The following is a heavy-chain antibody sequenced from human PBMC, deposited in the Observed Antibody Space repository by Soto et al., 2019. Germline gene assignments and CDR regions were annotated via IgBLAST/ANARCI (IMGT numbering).Heavy chain of an antibody. J-gene: IGHJ4*02. CDR1: GYSFAGYW. CDR3: ARQIYDSDTGPNFQYYFDS. CDR2: IDPSDSQT. Sequence: GESLKISCKGSGYSFAGYWITWVRQKPGKGLEWMGRIDPSDSQTYYSPSFRGHVTISVTKSITTVFLQWSSLSASDTAMYYCARQIYDSDTGPNFQYYFDSWGQGTPVTVSS. D-gene: IGHD3-22*01. V-gene: IGHV5-10-1*01.